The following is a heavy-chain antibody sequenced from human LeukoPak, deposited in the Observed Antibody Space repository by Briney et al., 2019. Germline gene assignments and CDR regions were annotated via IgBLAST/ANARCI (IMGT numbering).Heavy chain of an antibody. CDR2: ISWNSGSI. CDR1: GFIFDDYA. D-gene: IGHD5-24*01. CDR3: ARDRGRDGYNSNAFDI. Sequence: GGSLRLSCAVSGFIFDDYAMHWVRQAPGKGLEWVSGISWNSGSIGYADSVKGRFTISRDNAKNSLYLQMNSLRAEDTAVYYCARDRGRDGYNSNAFDIWGQGTMVTVSS. J-gene: IGHJ3*02. V-gene: IGHV3-9*01.